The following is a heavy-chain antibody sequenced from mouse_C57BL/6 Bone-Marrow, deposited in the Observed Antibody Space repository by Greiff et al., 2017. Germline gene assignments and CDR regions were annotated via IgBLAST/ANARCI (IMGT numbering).Heavy chain of an antibody. Sequence: VQLQQPGAELVMPGASVKLSCKASGYTFTSYWMHWVKQRPGQGLEWIGEIDPSDSYTNYNQKLKGKSTLTVDKSSSTAYMQLSSLTSEDSAVYYCARCYVGSSYDFDYWGQGTTLTVSS. CDR1: GYTFTSYW. V-gene: IGHV1-69*01. CDR3: ARCYVGSSYDFDY. D-gene: IGHD1-1*01. CDR2: IDPSDSYT. J-gene: IGHJ2*01.